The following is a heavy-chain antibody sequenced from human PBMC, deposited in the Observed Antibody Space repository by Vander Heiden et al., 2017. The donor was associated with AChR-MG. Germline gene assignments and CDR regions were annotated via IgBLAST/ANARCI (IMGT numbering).Heavy chain of an antibody. V-gene: IGHV3-23*01. CDR3: AKDFIAVAEYYFDY. D-gene: IGHD6-19*01. Sequence: EAQPLESGGGLVQPGGSLTLSCAASGFTFSRYAMSWVHQAPGKGLEWVSAIGGSGGSTYYADSVKGRFTISRDNSKNTLYLQMNSLRAEDTAVYYCAKDFIAVAEYYFDYWGQGTLVTVSS. CDR2: IGGSGGST. J-gene: IGHJ4*02. CDR1: GFTFSRYA.